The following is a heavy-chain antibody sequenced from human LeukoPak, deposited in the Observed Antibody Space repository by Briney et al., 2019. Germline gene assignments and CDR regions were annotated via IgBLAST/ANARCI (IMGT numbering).Heavy chain of an antibody. V-gene: IGHV3-30-3*01. CDR1: GFTFSSYA. CDR2: ISYDGSNK. D-gene: IGHD5-18*01. CDR3: ARDGIEYTAMASFDY. Sequence: GRSLRLSCAASGFTFSSYAMHWVRQAPGKGLEWVAVISYDGSNKYYADSVKGRFTISRDNSKNTLYLQMNNLRAEDTAVYYCARDGIEYTAMASFDYWGQGTLVTVSS. J-gene: IGHJ4*02.